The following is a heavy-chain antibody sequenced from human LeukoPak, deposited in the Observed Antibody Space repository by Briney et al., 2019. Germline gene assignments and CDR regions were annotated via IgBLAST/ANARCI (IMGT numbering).Heavy chain of an antibody. V-gene: IGHV4-39*07. CDR3: ARGGAVVRGLTIDY. CDR1: GGSISSYY. J-gene: IGHJ4*02. Sequence: PSETLSLTCTVSGGSISSYYWGWIRQPPGKGLEWIGSIYYSGSTYYNPSLKSRVTISVDTSKNQFSLKLSSVTAADTAVYYCARGGAVVRGLTIDYWGQGTLVTVSS. CDR2: IYYSGST. D-gene: IGHD3-10*01.